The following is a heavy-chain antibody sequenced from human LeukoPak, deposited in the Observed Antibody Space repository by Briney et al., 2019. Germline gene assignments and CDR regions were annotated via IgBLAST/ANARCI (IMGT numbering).Heavy chain of an antibody. V-gene: IGHV3-30*01. CDR1: GFSFSDYY. J-gene: IGHJ5*02. D-gene: IGHD1-7*01. Sequence: TGGSLRLSCAASGFSFSDYYMHWVRQAPGKGLEWVAVISYDGSLKYYSDSVKGRFTISRDISKNTLNLQMNRLRAEDTAVYYCASSWDYHHNWFDPWGQGTLVTVSS. CDR3: ASSWDYHHNWFDP. CDR2: ISYDGSLK.